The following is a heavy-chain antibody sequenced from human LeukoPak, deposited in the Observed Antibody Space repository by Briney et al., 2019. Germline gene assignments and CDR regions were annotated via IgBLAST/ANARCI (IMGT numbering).Heavy chain of an antibody. J-gene: IGHJ5*02. CDR3: ARENIVREVINVGNWFDP. CDR2: ISAYNGNT. D-gene: IGHD3-10*01. Sequence: GASVKVSCKASGYTFNSYGISWVRQAPGQGLEWMGWISAYNGNTNYAQKLQGRVTMTTDTSTSTAYMELRSLRSDDTAVYYCARENIVREVINVGNWFDPSGRGTLVTVSS. V-gene: IGHV1-18*01. CDR1: GYTFNSYG.